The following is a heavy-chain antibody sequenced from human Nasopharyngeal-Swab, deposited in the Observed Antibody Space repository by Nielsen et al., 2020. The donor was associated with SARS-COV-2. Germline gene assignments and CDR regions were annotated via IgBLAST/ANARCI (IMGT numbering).Heavy chain of an antibody. J-gene: IGHJ6*03. Sequence: GGSLRLSCAASGFIFSSYGMHWVRQAPGKGLEWVAFIRYDGFNQHYADSVKGRFTISRDSFKNTLYLQLNSLRAEDTAVYYCAKDHKMDSGGGVGYMDVWGKGTTVTVSS. D-gene: IGHD3-16*01. CDR3: AKDHKMDSGGGVGYMDV. CDR2: IRYDGFNQ. V-gene: IGHV3-30*02. CDR1: GFIFSSYG.